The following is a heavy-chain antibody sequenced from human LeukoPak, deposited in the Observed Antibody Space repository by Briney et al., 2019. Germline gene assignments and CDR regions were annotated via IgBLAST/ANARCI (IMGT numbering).Heavy chain of an antibody. D-gene: IGHD3-10*01. V-gene: IGHV1-18*01. CDR3: ARGPELLWFGDLFDY. Sequence: KLQGRVTMTTDTSTSTAYMEMSSLRSEDTAVYYCARGPELLWFGDLFDYWGQGTLVTVSS. J-gene: IGHJ4*02.